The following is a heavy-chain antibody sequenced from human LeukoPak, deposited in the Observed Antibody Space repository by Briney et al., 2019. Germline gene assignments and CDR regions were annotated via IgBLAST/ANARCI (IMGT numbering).Heavy chain of an antibody. J-gene: IGHJ4*02. CDR3: AKGLPWRYYYDSSGYPFDY. CDR1: GFTFSDYY. CDR2: IYSGGST. D-gene: IGHD3-22*01. Sequence: PGGSLRLSCAASGFTFSDYYMSWVRQAPGKGLEWVSVIYSGGSTYYADSVKGRFTISRDNSMNTLYLQMNSLTAEDTAVYYCAKGLPWRYYYDSSGYPFDYWGQGTLVTVSS. V-gene: IGHV3-66*01.